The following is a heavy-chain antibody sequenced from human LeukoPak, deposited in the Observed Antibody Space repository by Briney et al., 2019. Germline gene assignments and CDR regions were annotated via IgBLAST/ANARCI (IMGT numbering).Heavy chain of an antibody. V-gene: IGHV1-18*01. CDR3: ARVLATVTGYYYYYMDV. CDR1: GYTFTSYG. D-gene: IGHD4-11*01. CDR2: ISAYNGNT. J-gene: IGHJ6*03. Sequence: ASVKVSCMASGYTFTSYGISWVRQAPGQGLEWMGWISAYNGNTNYAQKLQGRVTMTTDTSTSTAYMELRSLRSDDTAVYYCARVLATVTGYYYYYMDVWGKGTTVTVSS.